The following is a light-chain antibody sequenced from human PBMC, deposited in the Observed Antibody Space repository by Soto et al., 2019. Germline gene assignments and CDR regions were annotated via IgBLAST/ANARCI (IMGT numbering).Light chain of an antibody. CDR3: SSYTSSGTLV. CDR1: SSDVGGYNY. CDR2: DVS. Sequence: QSALTQPASVSGSPGQSITISCTGTSSDVGGYNYVSWYQQHPGKAPKLTIYDVSNWPSGVSNRFSGSKSGNTASLTISGLQAEDEADYYCSSYTSSGTLVFGGGTKLTVL. V-gene: IGLV2-14*01. J-gene: IGLJ2*01.